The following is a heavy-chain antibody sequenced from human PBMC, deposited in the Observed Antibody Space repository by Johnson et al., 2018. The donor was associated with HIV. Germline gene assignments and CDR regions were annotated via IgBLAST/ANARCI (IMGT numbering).Heavy chain of an antibody. J-gene: IGHJ3*02. CDR3: AKGHSVVTTHDAFDR. CDR1: GFTFSSYA. Sequence: VQLVESVGGLVQPGGSLRLSCAASGFTFSSYAMSWVRQAPGKGLEWVSAISGSGDSIYYADSVQGRYTISRDNSKNRLYMQMNSLRAEDTAVYYCAKGHSVVTTHDAFDRWGQGTMVTASS. V-gene: IGHV3-23*04. D-gene: IGHD4-23*01. CDR2: ISGSGDSI.